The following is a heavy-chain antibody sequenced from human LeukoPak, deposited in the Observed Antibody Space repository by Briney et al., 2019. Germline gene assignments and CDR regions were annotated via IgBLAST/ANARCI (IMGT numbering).Heavy chain of an antibody. V-gene: IGHV1-69*04. CDR1: GGTFSSYA. J-gene: IGHJ4*02. D-gene: IGHD4-17*01. CDR2: IIPILGIA. CDR3: ARDPNYGDYQGDD. Sequence: GASVKVSCKASGGTFSSYAISWVRQAPGQGLEWMGRIIPILGIANYAQKFQGRVTITADKSTSTAYMELSSLRSEDTAVYYCARDPNYGDYQGDDWGQGTLVTVSS.